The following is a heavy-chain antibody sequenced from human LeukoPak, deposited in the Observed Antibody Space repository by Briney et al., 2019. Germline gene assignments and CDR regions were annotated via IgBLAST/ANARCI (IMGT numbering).Heavy chain of an antibody. CDR3: ASGMYDSSGYRVDY. Sequence: SETLSLTCTASGGSISSGYYYWSWLRQPPGKGLEGIRYIDYSGSTYYNPSLKSRVTISVDTTKNQFSLKLSSVTAADTAVYYCASGMYDSSGYRVDYWGQGTLVTVSS. CDR1: GGSISSGYYY. CDR2: IDYSGST. D-gene: IGHD3-22*01. J-gene: IGHJ4*02. V-gene: IGHV4-30-4*08.